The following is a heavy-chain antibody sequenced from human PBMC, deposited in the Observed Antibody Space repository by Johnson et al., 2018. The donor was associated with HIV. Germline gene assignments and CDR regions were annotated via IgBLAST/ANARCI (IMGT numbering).Heavy chain of an antibody. V-gene: IGHV3-30*18. J-gene: IGHJ3*02. CDR1: GFTFDDYA. CDR3: AKVHIPARWSAAFDI. CDR2: ISYDGSNK. D-gene: IGHD6-6*01. Sequence: QVQLVESGGGLVQPGRSLRLSCAASGFTFDDYAMHWVRQAPGKGLEWVAVISYDGSNKYYADSVKGRFTIFRDNSKNTLYLQMSSLRTEDTAVYYCAKVHIPARWSAAFDIWGRGTLVTVSS.